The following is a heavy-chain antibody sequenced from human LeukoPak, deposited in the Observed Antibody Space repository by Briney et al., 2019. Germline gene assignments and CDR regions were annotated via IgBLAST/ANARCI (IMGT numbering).Heavy chain of an antibody. V-gene: IGHV3-7*01. CDR3: ARDDGEEVTMVRGVISDNWFDP. J-gene: IGHJ5*02. Sequence: GGSLRLSCAASGLTFSSYWMSWVRQAPGKGLEWVANIKQDGSEKYYVDSVKGRFTISRDNAKNSLYLQMNSLRAEDTAVYYCARDDGEEVTMVRGVISDNWFDPWGQGTLVTVSS. D-gene: IGHD3-10*01. CDR2: IKQDGSEK. CDR1: GLTFSSYW.